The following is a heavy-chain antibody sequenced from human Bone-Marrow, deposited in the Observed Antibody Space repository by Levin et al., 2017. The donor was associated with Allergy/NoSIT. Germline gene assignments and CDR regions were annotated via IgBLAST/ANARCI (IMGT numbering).Heavy chain of an antibody. V-gene: IGHV4-4*07. CDR1: GDSIGNYY. D-gene: IGHD5-12*01. CDR2: ISSNGVT. CDR3: AREFKGYRGYDRNYFYGLDV. J-gene: IGHJ6*02. Sequence: SSETLSLTCAVSGDSIGNYYWSWIRQPAGKGLEWIGRISSNGVTNYTPSLKSRVTMSLDTSKNRFSLKLTSVTAADTAVFYCAREFKGYRGYDRNYFYGLDVWGQGTTVTVSS.